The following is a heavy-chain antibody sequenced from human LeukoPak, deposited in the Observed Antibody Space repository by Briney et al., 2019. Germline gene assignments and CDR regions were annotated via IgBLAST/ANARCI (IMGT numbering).Heavy chain of an antibody. CDR2: IKQDGSEK. CDR3: AREDRSCYYY. Sequence: GGSLRLSCAASGFAFSSYWMAWVRQAPGKGLEWVASIKQDGSEKYYGYSVKGRFTISKDNSKTSLYLQMSSLRAEDTAMYYCAREDRSCYYYWGQGTLVTVSS. V-gene: IGHV3-7*03. CDR1: GFAFSSYW. D-gene: IGHD2-15*01. J-gene: IGHJ4*02.